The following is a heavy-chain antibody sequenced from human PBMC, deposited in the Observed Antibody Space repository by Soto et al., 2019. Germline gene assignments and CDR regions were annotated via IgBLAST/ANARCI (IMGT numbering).Heavy chain of an antibody. J-gene: IGHJ6*03. CDR1: GFTFSDSA. Sequence: EVQLVESGGGLVQPGGSLKLSCAASGFTFSDSAMHWVRQASGKGLEWVGRIRSKPNTDATAYAASVKGRFTISRDDSKNTAYLQMNSLKTEDTAVYYCTRHVDCSGGSCYSGYYYDMDVWGKGTTVTVSS. V-gene: IGHV3-73*01. CDR2: IRSKPNTDAT. D-gene: IGHD2-15*01. CDR3: TRHVDCSGGSCYSGYYYDMDV.